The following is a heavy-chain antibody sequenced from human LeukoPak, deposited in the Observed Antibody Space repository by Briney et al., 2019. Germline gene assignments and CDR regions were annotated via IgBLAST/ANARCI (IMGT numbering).Heavy chain of an antibody. CDR2: IYYSGST. J-gene: IGHJ4*02. D-gene: IGHD3-16*02. V-gene: IGHV4-39*01. Sequence: PSETLSLTCTVSGGSISSSSYYWGWIRQPPGKGLEWIGSIYYSGSTYYNPSLKSRVTISVDTSKNQFSLKLSSVTAADTAVYYCARNPLLGELSSELDYWGQGTLVTVSS. CDR3: ARNPLLGELSSELDY. CDR1: GGSISSSSYY.